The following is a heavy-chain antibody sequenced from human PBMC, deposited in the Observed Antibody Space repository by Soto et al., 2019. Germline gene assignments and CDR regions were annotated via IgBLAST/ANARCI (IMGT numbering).Heavy chain of an antibody. V-gene: IGHV1-69*02. D-gene: IGHD4-4*01. Sequence: QVQLVQSGAEVKKPGSSVKVSCKASGGTFSSYTISWVRQAPGQGLEWMGRIIPILGIANYAQKFQGRVTITADKSTSTAYMELSSLRSEDTAVYYCARALYMTTVTTMAQYMDVWGKGTTVTVSS. CDR2: IIPILGIA. CDR1: GGTFSSYT. CDR3: ARALYMTTVTTMAQYMDV. J-gene: IGHJ6*03.